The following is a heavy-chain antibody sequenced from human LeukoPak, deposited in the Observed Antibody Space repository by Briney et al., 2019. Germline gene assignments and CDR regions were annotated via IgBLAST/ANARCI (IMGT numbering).Heavy chain of an antibody. J-gene: IGHJ4*02. V-gene: IGHV3-23*01. D-gene: IGHD5-18*01. CDR1: GFTFSSYA. Sequence: GGSLRLSCAASGFTFSSYAMSLVRQAPGKGLEWVSAISGSGGSTYYADSVKGRFTISRDNSKNTLYLQMNSLRAEDTAVYYCAKVRANTAMAPYFDYWGQGTLVTVSS. CDR2: ISGSGGST. CDR3: AKVRANTAMAPYFDY.